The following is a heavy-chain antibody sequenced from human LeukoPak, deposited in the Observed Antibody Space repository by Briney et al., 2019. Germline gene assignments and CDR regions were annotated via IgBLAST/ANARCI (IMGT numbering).Heavy chain of an antibody. CDR2: IWYDGSNK. V-gene: IGHV3-33*06. D-gene: IGHD6-19*01. CDR3: AKGRSSGWSYYYGMDV. Sequence: GGSLRLSCAASGFTSSSYGMHWVRQAPGKGLEWVAVIWYDGSNKYYADSVKGRFTISRDNSKNTLYLQMNSLRAEDTAVYYCAKGRSSGWSYYYGMDVWGQGTTVTVSS. CDR1: GFTSSSYG. J-gene: IGHJ6*02.